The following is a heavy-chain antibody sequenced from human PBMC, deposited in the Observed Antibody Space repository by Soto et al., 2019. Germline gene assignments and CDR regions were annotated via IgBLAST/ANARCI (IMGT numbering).Heavy chain of an antibody. Sequence: CGPTLVNPTQTLTLTCTFSGFSLSTSGMRVSWIRQPPGKALEWLARIDWDDDKFYRKSLKTRLTISKDTSKNQVVLTMTNIDPVDTATYYCARTDCGGDCYFDHWGQGTLVTVSS. CDR1: GFSLSTSGMR. V-gene: IGHV2-70*04. CDR3: ARTDCGGDCYFDH. J-gene: IGHJ4*02. D-gene: IGHD2-21*02. CDR2: IDWDDDK.